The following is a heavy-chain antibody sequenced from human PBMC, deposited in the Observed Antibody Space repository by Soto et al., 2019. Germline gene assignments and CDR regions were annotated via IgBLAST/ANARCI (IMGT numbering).Heavy chain of an antibody. CDR1: GYTFINYY. D-gene: IGHD6-13*01. V-gene: IGHV1-46*01. CDR3: ARDLAAGDY. J-gene: IGHJ4*02. CDR2: FNPTSGST. Sequence: QVQLVQSGAEVKKPGASVKLSCKASGYTFINYYIHWVRQAPGQGLEWMGIFNPTSGSTNYAQKFQGRVTLTTDTSTRTVYMELSSLRFDDTAVYYCARDLAAGDYWGQGTLVTVSS.